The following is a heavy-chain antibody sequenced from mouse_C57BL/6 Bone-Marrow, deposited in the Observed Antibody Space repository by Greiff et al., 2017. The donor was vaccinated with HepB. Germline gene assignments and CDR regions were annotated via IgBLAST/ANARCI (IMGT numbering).Heavy chain of an antibody. CDR1: GYTFTSYG. Sequence: QVQLQQSGAELARPGASVKLSCKASGYTFTSYGISWVKQRTGQGLEWIGEIYPRSGNTYYNEKFKGKATLTADKSSSTAYMELRSLTSEDSAVYFCARAYYSNYTRAWFAYWGQVTLVTVSA. CDR2: IYPRSGNT. CDR3: ARAYYSNYTRAWFAY. J-gene: IGHJ3*01. D-gene: IGHD2-5*01. V-gene: IGHV1-81*01.